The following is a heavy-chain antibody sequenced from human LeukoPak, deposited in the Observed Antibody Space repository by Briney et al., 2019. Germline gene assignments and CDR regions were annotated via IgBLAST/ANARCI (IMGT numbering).Heavy chain of an antibody. D-gene: IGHD2-2*01. V-gene: IGHV3-13*01. J-gene: IGHJ2*01. CDR3: ARVSGSTSYWYFDL. CDR2: IGTAGDT. CDR1: GFTFSSYD. Sequence: GGSLRLSCAASGFTFSSYDMHWVRQATGKGLEWVSAIGTAGDTYYPGSVKGRFTISRENAKNSLYLQMNSPRAGDTAVYYCARVSGSTSYWYFDLWGRGTLVTVSS.